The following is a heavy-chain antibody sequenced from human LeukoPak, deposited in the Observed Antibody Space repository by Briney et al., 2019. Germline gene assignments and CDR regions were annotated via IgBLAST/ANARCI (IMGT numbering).Heavy chain of an antibody. J-gene: IGHJ4*02. Sequence: SCKASGYTFTDYYMHWVRQAPGKGLEWVAVISYDGSNKNYADSVKGRFTISGDNSKNTLYLQMNSLRAEDTSVYYCATYTYYYDTSGPVAYWGQGTLVTVSS. CDR1: GYTFTDYY. CDR3: ATYTYYYDTSGPVAY. V-gene: IGHV3-30*04. D-gene: IGHD3-22*01. CDR2: ISYDGSNK.